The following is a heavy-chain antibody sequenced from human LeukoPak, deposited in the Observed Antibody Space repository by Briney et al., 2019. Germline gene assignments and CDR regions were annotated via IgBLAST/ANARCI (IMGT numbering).Heavy chain of an antibody. J-gene: IGHJ4*02. CDR1: GFTFSSYA. CDR3: AGTYYDFWSGSYYFDY. Sequence: VGSLRLSCAASGFTFSSYAMSWVRQAPGKGLEWVSAISGSGGSTYYADSVKGRFPISRDNSKNTLYLQMNSLRAEDTAVYYCAGTYYDFWSGSYYFDYWGQGTLVTVSS. V-gene: IGHV3-23*01. CDR2: ISGSGGST. D-gene: IGHD3-3*01.